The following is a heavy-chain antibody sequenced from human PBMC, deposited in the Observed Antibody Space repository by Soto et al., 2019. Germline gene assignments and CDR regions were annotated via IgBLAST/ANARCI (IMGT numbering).Heavy chain of an antibody. CDR2: IYYSGST. D-gene: IGHD6-19*01. CDR3: ARHYSSGSRNWFDP. Sequence: SETLSLTCSVSGGSINSRSYFWGWVRQPPGKGLEWIGSIYYSGSTYYNPSLRSRVTISVDTSKNQFSLKLSSVTAADTAVFYCARHYSSGSRNWFDPWGQGTLVT. V-gene: IGHV4-39*01. J-gene: IGHJ5*02. CDR1: GGSINSRSYF.